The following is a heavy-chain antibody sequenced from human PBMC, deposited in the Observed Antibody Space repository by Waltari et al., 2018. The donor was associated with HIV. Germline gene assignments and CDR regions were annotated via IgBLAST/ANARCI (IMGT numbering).Heavy chain of an antibody. V-gene: IGHV3-13*01. D-gene: IGHD3-16*01. J-gene: IGHJ6*02. CDR3: ARGPGVWYGMDV. Sequence: EVQLVESGGGLVQPGGSLRLSCAASGFTFSSYDMHWFRQATGKGLEGVSAIGTAGDTYYPGSVKGRFTISRENAKNSLYLQMNSLRAGDTAVYYCARGPGVWYGMDVWGQGTTVTVSS. CDR1: GFTFSSYD. CDR2: IGTAGDT.